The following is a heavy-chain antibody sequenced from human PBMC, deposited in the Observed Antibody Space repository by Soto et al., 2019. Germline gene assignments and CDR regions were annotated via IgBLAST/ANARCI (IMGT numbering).Heavy chain of an antibody. CDR1: GFAFNNYG. CDR2: ISKSDYT. Sequence: GGSLRLSCTVSGFAFNNYGINWVRQAPGKGLEWVSSISKSDYTYYSDSVKGRFTISRDNAKNSVSLQMNTLGVEDTAVYYCAREDSIIIPAVSDFWGQGTLVTAPQ. J-gene: IGHJ4*02. V-gene: IGHV3-21*01. CDR3: AREDSIIIPAVSDF. D-gene: IGHD2-2*01.